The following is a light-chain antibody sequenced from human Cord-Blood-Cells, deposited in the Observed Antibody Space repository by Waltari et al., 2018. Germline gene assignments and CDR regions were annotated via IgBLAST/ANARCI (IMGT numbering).Light chain of an antibody. CDR3: QQRSNWPPMYT. Sequence: IVFTQSPATLSLSPGEGATLSCRASQCVSSYLAWYQQKPGQAPRLLIYDASNRATGIPARFSGSGSGTDFTLTISSLEPEDFAVYYCQQRSNWPPMYTFGQGTKLEIK. V-gene: IGKV3-11*01. CDR2: DAS. J-gene: IGKJ2*01. CDR1: QCVSSY.